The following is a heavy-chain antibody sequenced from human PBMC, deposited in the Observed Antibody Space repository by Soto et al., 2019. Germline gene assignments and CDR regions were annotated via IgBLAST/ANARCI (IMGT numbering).Heavy chain of an antibody. D-gene: IGHD2-2*01. CDR2: IIPIFGTA. J-gene: IGHJ6*02. V-gene: IGHV1-69*13. CDR1: GGTFSSYA. Sequence: SVKVSCKASGGTFSSYAISWVRQAPGQGLEWMGGIIPIFGTANYAQKFQGRVTITADESTSTAYMELSSLRSEDTAVYYCARALGYCSSTSCYSSHPRYYYYGMDVWGQGTTVT. CDR3: ARALGYCSSTSCYSSHPRYYYYGMDV.